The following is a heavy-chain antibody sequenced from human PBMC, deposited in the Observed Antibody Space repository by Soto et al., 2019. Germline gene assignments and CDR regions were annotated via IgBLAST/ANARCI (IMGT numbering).Heavy chain of an antibody. CDR1: VGSISSSNW. V-gene: IGHV4-4*02. Sequence: QVQLQESGPGLVKPSGTLSLTCAVSVGSISSSNWWSWVRPPPGKWLEWIGEIYHSGSTNYNPSLKCRVTISVDKSNNQFSLKLSSVTAADKAVYYCARNGPAIAAAGNFDYWGQGTLVTVSS. D-gene: IGHD6-13*01. CDR3: ARNGPAIAAAGNFDY. J-gene: IGHJ4*02. CDR2: IYHSGST.